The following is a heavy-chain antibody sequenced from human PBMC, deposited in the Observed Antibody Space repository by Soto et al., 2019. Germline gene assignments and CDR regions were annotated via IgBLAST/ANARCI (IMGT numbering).Heavy chain of an antibody. CDR2: IYSSGST. D-gene: IGHD2-2*02. CDR1: GGSISSYY. V-gene: IGHV4-59*01. Sequence: PSETLSLTCTVSGGSISSYYWSWIRQPPGKRLEWSGFIYSSGSTNYNPSLKSRVTMSVDTSKNQFSLKLRSVIVADTAVYHCARSVRSCSGTTCYTPADVWGQGTTATVSS. CDR3: ARSVRSCSGTTCYTPADV. J-gene: IGHJ6*02.